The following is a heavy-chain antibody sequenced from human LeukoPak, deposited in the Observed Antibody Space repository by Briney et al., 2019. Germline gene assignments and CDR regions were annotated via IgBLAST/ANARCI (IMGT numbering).Heavy chain of an antibody. Sequence: SETLSLTCAVYGGSFSGYYWSWIRQPPGKGLEWIGEIYHSGTANYNASLKSRITISVDTSKNQFSLKLNSLTAADTAVYYCATSISLAGWGGFDVWGQGTMVSVSS. J-gene: IGHJ3*01. CDR1: GGSFSGYY. D-gene: IGHD1-20*01. V-gene: IGHV4-34*01. CDR3: ATSISLAGWGGFDV. CDR2: IYHSGTA.